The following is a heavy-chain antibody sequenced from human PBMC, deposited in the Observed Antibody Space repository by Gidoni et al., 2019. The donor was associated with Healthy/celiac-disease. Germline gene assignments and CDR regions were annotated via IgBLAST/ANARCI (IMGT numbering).Heavy chain of an antibody. CDR1: GYTFPSYY. J-gene: IGHJ5*02. V-gene: IGHV1-46*01. Sequence: QVPLVQSGAEVKKPGASVKVSFKSSGYTFPSYYMHWWRQAPGQGLEWMGIINPSGGSTSYAQKFQGRVTMTRDTSTSTVYMELSSLRSEDTAVYYCERVLGAIGWVDPWGQGTRVTVSS. CDR3: ERVLGAIGWVDP. CDR2: INPSGGST. D-gene: IGHD1-26*01.